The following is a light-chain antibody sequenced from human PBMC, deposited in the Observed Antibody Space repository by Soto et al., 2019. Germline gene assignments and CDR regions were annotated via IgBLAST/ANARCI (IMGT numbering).Light chain of an antibody. CDR1: QSLLHSNGYNY. J-gene: IGKJ4*01. Sequence: DIVMTQSPLSLPVTPGEPASISCRSSQSLLHSNGYNYLDWYLQKPGQSPQLLIYLGSNRASGVPDRFSGSGSGTDFTLKINRVEAEDVWIYYCMQALQTPLTFGGGTKVEIK. V-gene: IGKV2-28*01. CDR3: MQALQTPLT. CDR2: LGS.